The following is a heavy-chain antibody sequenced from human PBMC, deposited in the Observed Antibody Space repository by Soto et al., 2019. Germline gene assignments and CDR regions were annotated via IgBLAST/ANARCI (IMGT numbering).Heavy chain of an antibody. CDR2: IYWDNDR. J-gene: IGHJ5*02. V-gene: IGHV2-5*02. CDR3: AHRVPCSSYWDVGWFDP. D-gene: IGHD1-1*01. Sequence: QITLKESGPTLVEPTQTLTLTCSFSGFSLSSSGVGVGWLRQAPGKALECLGIIYWDNDRRYNPSLKKRLTLTTXXSXIXXILTMTYTAPVDTAAYYCAHRVPCSSYWDVGWFDPWGQGTLVTVS. CDR1: GFSLSSSGVG.